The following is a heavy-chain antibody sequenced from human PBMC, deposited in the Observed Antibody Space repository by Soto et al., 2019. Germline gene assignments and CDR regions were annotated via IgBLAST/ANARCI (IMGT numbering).Heavy chain of an antibody. V-gene: IGHV1-69*13. D-gene: IGHD5-12*01. CDR3: ARVRVATAAPIFDY. CDR2: IIPIFGTA. J-gene: IGHJ4*02. Sequence: ASVKVSCKASGGTFSSYAISWVRQAPGQGLEWMGGIIPIFGTANYAQKFQGRVTITADESTSTAYMELSSLRSEDTAVYYCARVRVATAAPIFDYWGQGTLVTVSS. CDR1: GGTFSSYA.